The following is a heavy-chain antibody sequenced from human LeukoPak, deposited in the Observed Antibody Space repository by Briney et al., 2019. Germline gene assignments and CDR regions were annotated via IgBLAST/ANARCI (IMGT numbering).Heavy chain of an antibody. Sequence: GGSLRLSCAPSGFTLASNYVRWVRPAPGEGLEWVSVVYSVGTTHHADSVQGRFIVSRDTSKNKLYLQMNSLRAEDTAVYYCARDRTGLGAFDIWGQGTMVTVSS. V-gene: IGHV3-66*01. D-gene: IGHD7-27*01. J-gene: IGHJ3*02. CDR3: ARDRTGLGAFDI. CDR2: VYSVGTT. CDR1: GFTLASNY.